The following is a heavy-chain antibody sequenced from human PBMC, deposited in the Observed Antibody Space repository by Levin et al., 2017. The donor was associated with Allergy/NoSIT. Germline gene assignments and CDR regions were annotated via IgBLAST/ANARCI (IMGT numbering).Heavy chain of an antibody. CDR1: GFSFDDYA. V-gene: IGHV3-9*01. CDR2: ISGNSGSR. D-gene: IGHD6-13*01. Sequence: GGSLRLSCAASGFSFDDYAMHWVRQVPGKGLEWVSGISGNSGSRGYADSAKGRFTISRDNAKNSLYLLMNSLRADDAGLYYCTKADSNNWSVPSLFDYWGQGTLVTVSS. CDR3: TKADSNNWSVPSLFDY. J-gene: IGHJ4*02.